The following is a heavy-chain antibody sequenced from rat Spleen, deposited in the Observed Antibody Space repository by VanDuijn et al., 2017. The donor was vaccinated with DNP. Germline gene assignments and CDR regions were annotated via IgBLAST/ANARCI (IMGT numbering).Heavy chain of an antibody. Sequence: QVQLKESGPGLVQPSQTLSLPCPVSGFSLTRNSVHWVRQPPGKDLERLGVKWNNGGTDYNSAIISRLSISRDTSKSQVFLKMNSLQTEDTAMYLCARASTAIAFFDYWGQGVMVTVSS. J-gene: IGHJ2*01. D-gene: IGHD1-2*01. CDR3: ARASTAIAFFDY. V-gene: IGHV2-1*01. CDR1: GFSLTRNS. CDR2: KWNNGGT.